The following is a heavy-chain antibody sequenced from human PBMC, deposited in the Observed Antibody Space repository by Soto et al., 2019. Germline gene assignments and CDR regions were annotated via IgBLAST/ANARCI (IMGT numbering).Heavy chain of an antibody. CDR3: TTEQSGYSSSWYFGQAGYYYYGMDV. J-gene: IGHJ6*02. CDR2: IKSKTDGGTT. V-gene: IGHV3-15*07. D-gene: IGHD6-13*01. CDR1: GFTFSNAW. Sequence: GGSLRLSCAASGFTFSNAWMNWVRQAPGKGLEWVGRIKSKTDGGTTDYAAPVKGRFTISRDDSKNTLYLQMNSLKTEDTAVYYCTTEQSGYSSSWYFGQAGYYYYGMDVWGQGTTVTVSS.